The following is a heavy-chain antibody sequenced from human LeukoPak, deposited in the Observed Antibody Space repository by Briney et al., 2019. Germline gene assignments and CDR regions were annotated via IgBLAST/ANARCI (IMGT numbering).Heavy chain of an antibody. D-gene: IGHD6-19*01. J-gene: IGHJ4*02. CDR3: IVLAVTATLGFDY. CDR1: GFTFSSYG. CDR2: IRYDGSNK. V-gene: IGHV3-30*02. Sequence: SGGSLRLSCVASGFTFSSYGMHWVRHAPGKGLEWVAFIRYDGSNKYYADSVKGRFTISRDNSKNTLYLQMNSLRAEDTAVYYCIVLAVTATLGFDYWGQGTLVTVSS.